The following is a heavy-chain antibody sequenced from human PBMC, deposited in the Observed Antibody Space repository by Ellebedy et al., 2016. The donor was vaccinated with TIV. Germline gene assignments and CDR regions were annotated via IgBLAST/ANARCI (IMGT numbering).Heavy chain of an antibody. CDR2: ISGSGGST. CDR3: AKDRGGYPFDY. V-gene: IGHV3-23*01. D-gene: IGHD5-12*01. J-gene: IGHJ4*02. CDR1: GFTFSSYW. Sequence: LSLTCAASGFTFSSYWMHWVRQAPGKGLEWVSAISGSGGSTYYADSVKGRFTISRDNSKNTLYLQLNSLRAEDTAVYYCAKDRGGYPFDYWGQGTLVTVSS.